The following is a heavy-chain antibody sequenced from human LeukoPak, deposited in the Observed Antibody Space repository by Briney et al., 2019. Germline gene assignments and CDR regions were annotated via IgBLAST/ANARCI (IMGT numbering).Heavy chain of an antibody. D-gene: IGHD2-2*02. Sequence: GGSLRLSCAASGFSFSSYGMHWVRQAPGKGLEGVAVLWSDGSNKYYADSVKGRFTISRDNSKNTLYLQMNSLRAEDTAVYYCARRLYCSSSSCHTGPDAFDIWGQGTMVTVSS. V-gene: IGHV3-33*03. CDR2: LWSDGSNK. CDR1: GFSFSSYG. J-gene: IGHJ3*02. CDR3: ARRLYCSSSSCHTGPDAFDI.